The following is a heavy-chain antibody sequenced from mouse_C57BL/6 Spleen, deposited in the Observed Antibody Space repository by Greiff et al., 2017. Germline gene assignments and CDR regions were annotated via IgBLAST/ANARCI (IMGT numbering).Heavy chain of an antibody. Sequence: VQLQQSGAELVKPGASVKLSCKASGYTFTEYTINWVKQRSGQGLEWIGWFYPGSGSIKYNEKFKDKATLTADKSSSTVYMELSSLTSEDSAVYFGASHEEYYGSSYVGFAYWGKGTLVTVSA. CDR3: ASHEEYYGSSYVGFAY. CDR2: FYPGSGSI. D-gene: IGHD1-1*01. V-gene: IGHV1-62-2*01. J-gene: IGHJ3*01. CDR1: GYTFTEYT.